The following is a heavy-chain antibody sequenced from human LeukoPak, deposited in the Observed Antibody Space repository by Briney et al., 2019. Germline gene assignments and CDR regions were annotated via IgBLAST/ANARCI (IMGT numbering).Heavy chain of an antibody. CDR2: INWNGGST. V-gene: IGHV3-20*04. J-gene: IGHJ4*02. Sequence: PGGSLRLSCAASGFTFDDYGMSWVCQAPGKGLEWVSTINWNGGSTGYADSVKGRFTISRDNAKNSLYLQMNSLRAEDTALYYCARVSDISVAAYFDYWGQGTLVTVSS. CDR1: GFTFDDYG. D-gene: IGHD6-19*01. CDR3: ARVSDISVAAYFDY.